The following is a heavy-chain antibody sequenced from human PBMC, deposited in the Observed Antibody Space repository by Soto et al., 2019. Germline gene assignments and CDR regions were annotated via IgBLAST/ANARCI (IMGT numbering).Heavy chain of an antibody. CDR1: GFTFSSYA. V-gene: IGHV3-23*01. CDR3: AKDLTTLRYFDWLSDFDY. CDR2: LSVSVGST. Sequence: GGSLRLSCAASGFTFSSYAMSWVRQAPGKGVEWVSGLSVSVGSTYYADSVKGRFTISRDNSKNTLYMQMNSLRAEDTAVYYCAKDLTTLRYFDWLSDFDYWGQGTLVTVSS. D-gene: IGHD3-9*01. J-gene: IGHJ4*02.